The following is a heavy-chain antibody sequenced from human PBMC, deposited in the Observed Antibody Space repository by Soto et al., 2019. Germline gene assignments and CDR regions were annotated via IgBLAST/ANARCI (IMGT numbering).Heavy chain of an antibody. J-gene: IGHJ2*01. CDR1: GFTFSSYS. V-gene: IGHV3-48*02. CDR2: ISSSSSTI. D-gene: IGHD6-19*01. CDR3: ARGAAGSNRIESNWYFDL. Sequence: GGSLRLSCAASGFTFSSYSMNWVRQAPGKGLEWVSYISSSSSTIYYADSVKGRFTISRDNAKNSLYLQMNSLRDEDTAVYYCARGAAGSNRIESNWYFDLWGRGTLVTVSS.